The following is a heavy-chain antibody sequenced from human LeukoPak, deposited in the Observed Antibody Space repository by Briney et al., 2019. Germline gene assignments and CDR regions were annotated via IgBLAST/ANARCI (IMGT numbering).Heavy chain of an antibody. CDR1: GFTFSNYE. V-gene: IGHV3-48*03. CDR3: AREGANYYYGMDV. Sequence: GGSLRLSCAASGFTFSNYEMNWVRQAPGKGLEWVSFISSGGGRIYYADSVKGRFTISRDNVKNSLFLQMNSLRAEDTAVYYCAREGANYYYGMDVWGQGTTVAVSS. CDR2: ISSGGGRI. J-gene: IGHJ6*02.